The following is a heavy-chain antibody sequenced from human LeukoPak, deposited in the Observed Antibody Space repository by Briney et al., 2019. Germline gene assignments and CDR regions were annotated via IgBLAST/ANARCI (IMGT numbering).Heavy chain of an antibody. CDR1: GGSISSSSYY. CDR2: IYYSGST. CDR3: ARHNNPQDAFDI. V-gene: IGHV4-39*01. D-gene: IGHD2/OR15-2a*01. Sequence: SETLSLTCTVSGGSISSSSYYWGWIRQPPGKGLEWIGSIYYSGSTYYNPSLKSRVTISVDTSKNQFSLKLSSVTAADTAVYYCARHNNPQDAFDIWDQGTMVTVSS. J-gene: IGHJ3*02.